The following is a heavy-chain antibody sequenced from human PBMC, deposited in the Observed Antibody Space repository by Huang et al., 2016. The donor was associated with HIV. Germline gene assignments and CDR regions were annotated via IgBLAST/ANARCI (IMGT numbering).Heavy chain of an antibody. CDR2: IYHRGIT. CDR1: GGSVSSDGYY. J-gene: IGHJ4*02. Sequence: QVQLQESGPGLVKPSQTLSLTCTVSGGSVSSDGYYWSWIRQPPGKGLEWIGYIYHRGITYYNPSLKSRVTMSIDTSKNQFSLHLSSVTAADTAVYYCARYRSRGGFGNYFGYWGQGTLVTVSS. V-gene: IGHV4-30-4*08. D-gene: IGHD3-10*01. CDR3: ARYRSRGGFGNYFGY.